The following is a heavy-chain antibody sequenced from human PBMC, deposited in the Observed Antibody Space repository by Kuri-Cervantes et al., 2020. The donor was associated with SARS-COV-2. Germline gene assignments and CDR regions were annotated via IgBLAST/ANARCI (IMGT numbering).Heavy chain of an antibody. V-gene: IGHV4-4*07. CDR1: GGSISSYY. CDR2: IYTSGST. D-gene: IGHD2-2*01. CDR3: ARDGVVVVPAAIGVGALPFGPALYYYYYMDV. J-gene: IGHJ6*03. Sequence: GSLRLSCTVSGGSISSYYWSWIRQPAGKGLEWIGRIYTSGSTNYNPSLKSRVTISVDTSKNQFSLKLSSVTAADTAVYYCARDGVVVVPAAIGVGALPFGPALYYYYYMDVWGKGTTVTVSS.